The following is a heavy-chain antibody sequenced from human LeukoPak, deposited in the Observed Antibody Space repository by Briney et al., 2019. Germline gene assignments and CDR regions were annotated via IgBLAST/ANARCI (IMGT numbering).Heavy chain of an antibody. D-gene: IGHD4-17*01. V-gene: IGHV1-69*05. CDR2: IIPIFGTA. J-gene: IGHJ6*04. CDR1: GGTFSSYA. CDR3: ARLVDYGDYPPDV. Sequence: SVKVSCKASGGTFSSYAISWVRQAPGQGLEWMGGIIPIFGTASYAQKFQGRVTITTDESTSTAYMELSSLRSEDTAVYYCARLVDYGDYPPDVWGKGTTVTVSS.